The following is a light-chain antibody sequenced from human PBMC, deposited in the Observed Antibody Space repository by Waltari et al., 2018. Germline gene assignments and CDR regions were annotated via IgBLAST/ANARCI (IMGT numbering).Light chain of an antibody. CDR3: LQRGNWPLT. V-gene: IGKV3D-15*01. J-gene: IGKJ4*01. CDR2: GAS. Sequence: EIVMTQSPATLSLSPGDRATLSCRASQSVSNSLAWYQQKPGQAPRLLIYGASSRATGIPDRFSGSGSGTDFTLTISSLEPEDVGVYYCLQRGNWPLTFGGGTNVEI. CDR1: QSVSNS.